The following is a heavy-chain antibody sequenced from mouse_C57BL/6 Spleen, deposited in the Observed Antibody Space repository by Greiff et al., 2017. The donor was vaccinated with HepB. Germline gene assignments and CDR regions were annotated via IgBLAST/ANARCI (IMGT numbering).Heavy chain of an antibody. CDR3: VKDYGSSYWYFDV. J-gene: IGHJ1*03. Sequence: EVQLVESGGGLVQPKGSLKLSCAASGFSFYTYAMNWVRQAPGKGLEWVARIRSKSNNYATYYADSVKDRFTISRDDSESMLYLQMNNLKTEDTAMYYCVKDYGSSYWYFDVWGTGTTVTVSS. D-gene: IGHD1-1*01. V-gene: IGHV10-1*01. CDR2: IRSKSNNYAT. CDR1: GFSFYTYA.